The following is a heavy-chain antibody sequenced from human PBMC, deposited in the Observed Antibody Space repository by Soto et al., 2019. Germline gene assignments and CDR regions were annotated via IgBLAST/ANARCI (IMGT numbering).Heavy chain of an antibody. D-gene: IGHD6-13*01. CDR2: IDWDDDK. CDR1: GFSLSTSGMC. V-gene: IGHV2-70*01. CDR3: ARTYSSSWYGGWFDP. Sequence: PTLVNPTQTLTLTCTFSGFSLSTSGMCVSWIRQPPGKALEWLALIDWDDDKYYSTSLKTRLTISKDTSKNQVVLTMTNMDPVDTATYYCARTYSSSWYGGWFDPWGQGTLVTVSS. J-gene: IGHJ5*02.